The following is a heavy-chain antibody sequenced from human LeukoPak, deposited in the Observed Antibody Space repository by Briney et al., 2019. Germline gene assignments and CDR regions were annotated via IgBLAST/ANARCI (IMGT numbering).Heavy chain of an antibody. CDR1: GFTFSSYD. D-gene: IGHD1-26*01. J-gene: IGHJ1*01. Sequence: GGSLRLSCAASGFTFSSYDMTWVRQAPGKGLESVSAISASGGRTFYADSVKGRFTISRGDSKNTLYLQMNSLRAEDTAVYYCAKGVGTTSSHFHHWGQGTLVTVSS. CDR2: ISASGGRT. CDR3: AKGVGTTSSHFHH. V-gene: IGHV3-23*01.